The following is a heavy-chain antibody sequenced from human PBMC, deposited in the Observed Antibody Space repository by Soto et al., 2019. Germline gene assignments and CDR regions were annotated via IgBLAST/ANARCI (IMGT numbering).Heavy chain of an antibody. J-gene: IGHJ3*02. CDR2: IYYSGST. CDR3: ARGARTTVTKHDAFDI. D-gene: IGHD4-17*01. CDR1: GGSISSGGYF. V-gene: IGHV4-31*03. Sequence: SETLSLPCTVSGGSISSGGYFLGWIRQHPGKGLEWIGYIYYSGSTYYNPSLKSRVTISVDTSKNQFSLKLSSVTAADTAVYYCARGARTTVTKHDAFDIWGKGTMVTVSS.